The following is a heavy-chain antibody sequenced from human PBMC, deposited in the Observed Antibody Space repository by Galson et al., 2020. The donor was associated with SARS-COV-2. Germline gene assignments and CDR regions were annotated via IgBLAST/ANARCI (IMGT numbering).Heavy chain of an antibody. V-gene: IGHV3-21*01. D-gene: IGHD3-22*01. Sequence: TGGSLRLSCAASGFTFSNYGMNWVRQAPGKGLEWVSSISGTGDYIYYADSLKGRFTISRDNARNSLYLQINSLRAEDAAVYYCARGFDSGGFSFPEYWGQGTLGTVSS. J-gene: IGHJ4*02. CDR3: ARGFDSGGFSFPEY. CDR1: GFTFSNYG. CDR2: ISGTGDYI.